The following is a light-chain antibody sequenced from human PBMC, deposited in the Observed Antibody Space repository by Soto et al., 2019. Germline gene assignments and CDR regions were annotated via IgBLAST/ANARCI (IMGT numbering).Light chain of an antibody. CDR3: HHSNNWPRK. J-gene: IGKJ1*01. Sequence: GGRSTRSFGGSQSVSGNYLAWYQQKPGQAPRLFIYGSSTRATGIPARFSGSVSRTEFNLTVISLQCADFAVDSCHHSNNWPRKFGQGTKMAI. CDR2: GSS. CDR1: QSVSGN. V-gene: IGKV3-15*01.